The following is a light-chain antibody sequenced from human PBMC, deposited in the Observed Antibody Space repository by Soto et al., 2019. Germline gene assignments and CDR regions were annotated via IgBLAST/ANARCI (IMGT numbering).Light chain of an antibody. Sequence: EILLTQSPGTLSLSPGESATLSCRASQSLDSNYLARYQQKPGQAPRLLIDGGSSRATGIPDRFTGGGSGTDFTLTISRLEPEDFAIYFCQQYGTSPLSTFRRGTKLEIK. CDR2: GGS. CDR1: QSLDSNY. CDR3: QQYGTSPLST. J-gene: IGKJ2*01. V-gene: IGKV3-20*01.